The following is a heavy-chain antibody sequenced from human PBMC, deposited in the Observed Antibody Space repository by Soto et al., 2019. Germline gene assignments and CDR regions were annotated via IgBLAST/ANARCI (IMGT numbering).Heavy chain of an antibody. V-gene: IGHV1-69*13. CDR2: IIPIFGTA. CDR3: ATTYYYDSSGFAHFDY. CDR1: GGTFSSYA. Sequence: ASVKVPCKASGGTFSSYAISWVRQAPGQGLGWMGGIIPIFGTANYAQKFQGRVTITADESTSTAYMELSSLRSEDTAVYYCATTYYYDSSGFAHFDYWGQRTLVTVSS. J-gene: IGHJ4*02. D-gene: IGHD3-22*01.